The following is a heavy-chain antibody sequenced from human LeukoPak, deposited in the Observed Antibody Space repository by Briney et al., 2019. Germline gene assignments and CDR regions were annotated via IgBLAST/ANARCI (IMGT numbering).Heavy chain of an antibody. CDR3: ARDSATIRGFDY. J-gene: IGHJ4*02. V-gene: IGHV3-48*03. CDR1: GFTFSSYE. CDR2: ISSSGSTI. D-gene: IGHD5-24*01. Sequence: GGSLRLSCAASGFTFSSYEMNWVRQAPGKGLEWVSYISSSGSTIYYADSVKGRFTISRDNAKNSLYLQMNSLRAEDTAVYYCARDSATIRGFDYWGQGTMVTVSS.